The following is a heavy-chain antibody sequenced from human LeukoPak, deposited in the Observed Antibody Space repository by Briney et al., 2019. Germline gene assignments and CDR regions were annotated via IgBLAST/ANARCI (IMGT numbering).Heavy chain of an antibody. CDR3: ARGRDFWSRDFDY. CDR1: GGSFSGYY. CDR2: INHSGST. J-gene: IGHJ4*02. Sequence: SETLSLTCAVYGGSFSGYYWSSIRQPPGKGLEWIGEINHSGSTNYNPSLKSRVTISVDTSKNQFSLKLSSVTAADTAVYYCARGRDFWSRDFDYWGQGTLVTVSS. V-gene: IGHV4-34*01. D-gene: IGHD3-3*01.